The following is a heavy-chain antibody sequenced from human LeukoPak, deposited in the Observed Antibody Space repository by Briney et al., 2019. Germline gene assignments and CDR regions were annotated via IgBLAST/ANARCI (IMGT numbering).Heavy chain of an antibody. D-gene: IGHD3-10*01. CDR1: GFTFSSYG. Sequence: GGSLRLSCAASGFTFSSYGMSWVRQAPGKGLEWVSAISGSGGSTYYADSVKGRFTISRDNAKNSLYLQMNSLRAEDTAVYYCARGITMVRGAFVGYYYMDVWGKGTTVTVSS. J-gene: IGHJ6*03. CDR2: ISGSGGST. CDR3: ARGITMVRGAFVGYYYMDV. V-gene: IGHV3-23*01.